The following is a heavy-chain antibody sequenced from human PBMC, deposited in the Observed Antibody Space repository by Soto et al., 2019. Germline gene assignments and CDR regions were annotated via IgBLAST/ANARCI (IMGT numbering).Heavy chain of an antibody. CDR2: IYYSGST. CDR3: ATNTYYYDSSGYHPSYGMDV. D-gene: IGHD3-22*01. J-gene: IGHJ6*02. V-gene: IGHV4-61*01. Sequence: SETLSLTCTVSGGSVSSGSYYWSWIRQPPGKGLDWIRYIYYSGSTNYNPSLKSRVTISVDTSKNQFSLKLSSVTAADTAVYYCATNTYYYDSSGYHPSYGMDVWGQGATVTVSS. CDR1: GGSVSSGSYY.